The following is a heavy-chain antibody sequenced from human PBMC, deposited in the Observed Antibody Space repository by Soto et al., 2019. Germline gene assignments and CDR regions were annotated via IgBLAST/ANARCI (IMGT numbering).Heavy chain of an antibody. Sequence: QVQLQESGPGLVKPSQTLSLTCTVSGGSIRSEDYYWSWIRQPPGKGLEWIGYISYSGSTAYKSSLRNRVIIAVDPPKNQVSLKLNSATAAYTAVDYCPRVRVVGSTTFDPWGQGTLGTVSS. CDR3: PRVRVVGSTTFDP. V-gene: IGHV4-30-4*01. CDR2: ISYSGST. D-gene: IGHD1-26*01. CDR1: GGSIRSEDYY. J-gene: IGHJ5*02.